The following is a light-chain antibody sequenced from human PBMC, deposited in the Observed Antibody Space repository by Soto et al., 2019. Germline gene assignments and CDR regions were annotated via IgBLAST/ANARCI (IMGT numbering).Light chain of an antibody. J-gene: IGKJ3*01. CDR1: QDISNN. V-gene: IGKV1-9*01. CDR2: AAS. Sequence: DIQLTQSPSFLSASVGDRVTITCRASQDISNNLVWYQQKPGKAPKPLIYAASTLQSGVPSRFSGSGSGTEFTLTISSLQPEDFATYYCQQINSYPLTFGPGTNVDIK. CDR3: QQINSYPLT.